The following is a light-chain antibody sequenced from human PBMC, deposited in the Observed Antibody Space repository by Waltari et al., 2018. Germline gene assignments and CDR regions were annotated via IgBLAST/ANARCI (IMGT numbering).Light chain of an antibody. CDR3: QQYDKWPLT. V-gene: IGKV3-15*01. CDR1: QSISRY. J-gene: IGKJ4*01. CDR2: DAS. Sequence: SCKARQSISRYLGWYQQKPGQAPRLLIHDASTRATSIPARFGGSGSGTEFTLTISSLQSEDFAVYYCQQYDKWPLTFGGGTEVEIK.